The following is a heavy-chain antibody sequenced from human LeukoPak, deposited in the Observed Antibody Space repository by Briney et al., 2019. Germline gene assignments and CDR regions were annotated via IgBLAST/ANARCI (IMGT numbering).Heavy chain of an antibody. CDR1: GFTFSSYT. V-gene: IGHV3-64*02. D-gene: IGHD1-26*01. Sequence: PGGPLRLSCAASGFTFSSYTMHWVRQAPGKRLQSVSAITSNGGYTHYADSVKGRFTISRDNSRNALFLQMGGLRIEDMAVYYCARVKMGATVSDYYYYYMDVWGKGTTVTVSS. CDR2: ITSNGGYT. J-gene: IGHJ6*03. CDR3: ARVKMGATVSDYYYYYMDV.